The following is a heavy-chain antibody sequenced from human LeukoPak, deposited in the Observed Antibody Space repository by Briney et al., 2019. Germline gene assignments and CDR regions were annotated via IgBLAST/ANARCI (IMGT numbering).Heavy chain of an antibody. V-gene: IGHV4-38-2*02. D-gene: IGHD6-19*01. Sequence: SETLSLTCTVSGYSIISGYYWGWIRQPPGKGLEWIGTIRHSGTTYYNPSLKSRVTISIDSSKNQFSLQLSSVTPEDTAVYYCARDTVAGNYFDSWGQGTLVTVSS. CDR2: IRHSGTT. CDR3: ARDTVAGNYFDS. J-gene: IGHJ4*02. CDR1: GYSIISGYY.